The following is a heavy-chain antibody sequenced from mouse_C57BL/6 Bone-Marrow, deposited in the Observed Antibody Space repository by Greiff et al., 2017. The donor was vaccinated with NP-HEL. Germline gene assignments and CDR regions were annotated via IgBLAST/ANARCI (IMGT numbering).Heavy chain of an antibody. D-gene: IGHD1-1*01. V-gene: IGHV1-59*01. CDR2: IDPSDSYT. Sequence: VQLQQPGAELVRPGTSVKLSCKASGYTFTSYWMHWVKQRPGQGLEWLGVIDPSDSYTNYNPKFKGKATLTVDTSSSTAYMQLSSLTSEDSAVYYCARGGYYGSSHWYFDVWGTGTTVTVSS. CDR3: ARGGYYGSSHWYFDV. CDR1: GYTFTSYW. J-gene: IGHJ1*03.